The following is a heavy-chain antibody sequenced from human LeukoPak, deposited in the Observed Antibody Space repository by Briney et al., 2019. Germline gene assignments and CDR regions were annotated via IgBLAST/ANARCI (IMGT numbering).Heavy chain of an antibody. CDR2: IYAGGSSGA. CDR3: LRQGTGNSPR. V-gene: IGHV3-53*04. D-gene: IGHD3/OR15-3a*01. J-gene: IGHJ4*02. Sequence: GGSLRLSCAASGFGVSSNDMSWVRQAPGKGLEWVSLIYAGGSSGAYYADSVRGRFTGSRHDSKNTLDLQMNSLRVADTAVYYCLRQGTGNSPRWGKETLVSVSS. CDR1: GFGVSSND.